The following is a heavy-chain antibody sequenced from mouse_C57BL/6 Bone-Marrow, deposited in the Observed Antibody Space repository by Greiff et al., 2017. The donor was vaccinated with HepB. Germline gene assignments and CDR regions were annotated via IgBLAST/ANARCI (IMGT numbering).Heavy chain of an antibody. CDR1: GFTFSSYA. D-gene: IGHD4-1*01. J-gene: IGHJ3*01. V-gene: IGHV5-4*01. Sequence: DVHLVESGGGLVKPGGSLKLSCAASGFTFSSYAMSWVRQTPEKRLEWVATISDGGSYTYYPENVKGRFTISRDNAKNNLYLQMSHLKSEDTAMYYCATRGGDWAWFAYWGQGTLVTVSA. CDR3: ATRGGDWAWFAY. CDR2: ISDGGSYT.